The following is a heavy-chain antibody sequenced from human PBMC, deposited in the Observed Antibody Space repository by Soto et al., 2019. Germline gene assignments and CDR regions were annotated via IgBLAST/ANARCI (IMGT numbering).Heavy chain of an antibody. J-gene: IGHJ6*02. CDR2: INPNSGGT. V-gene: IGHV1-2*04. CDR3: ARERDYDFWSGPYSYYYGMDV. D-gene: IGHD3-3*01. Sequence: ASVKVSCKASGYTFTGYYMHWVRQAPGQGLEWMGWINPNSGGTNYAQKFQGWVTMTRDTSISTAYMELSRLRSDDTAVYYCARERDYDFWSGPYSYYYGMDVWGQGTTVTVSS. CDR1: GYTFTGYY.